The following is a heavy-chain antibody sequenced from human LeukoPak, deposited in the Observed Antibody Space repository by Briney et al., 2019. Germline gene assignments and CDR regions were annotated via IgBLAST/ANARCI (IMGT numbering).Heavy chain of an antibody. D-gene: IGHD3-22*01. CDR3: ARGLYYYDSSGYWTYAFDI. CDR1: GFTFSYYY. Sequence: GGSLRLSCAASGFTFSYYYMSWIRKAPGKGRGWVSYISMSGSTIYYADSVKGRFTISRDNAKNSLYLQMNSLRAEDTAVYYCARGLYYYDSSGYWTYAFDIWGQGTMVTVSS. J-gene: IGHJ3*02. CDR2: ISMSGSTI. V-gene: IGHV3-11*04.